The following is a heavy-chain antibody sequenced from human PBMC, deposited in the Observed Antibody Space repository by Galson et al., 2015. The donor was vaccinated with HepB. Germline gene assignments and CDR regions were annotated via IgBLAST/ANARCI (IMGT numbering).Heavy chain of an antibody. CDR3: ANARRPTYYYDSSGYYHWYFDL. D-gene: IGHD3-22*01. V-gene: IGHV1-24*01. Sequence: SVKVSCKVSGYTLTELFMHWVRQAPGKGLEWMGGFDPEDGETIYAQKFQGRVTMTEDTSTDTAYMELSSLRSEDTAVYYCANARRPTYYYDSSGYYHWYFDLWGRGTLVTVSS. CDR1: GYTLTELF. CDR2: FDPEDGET. J-gene: IGHJ2*01.